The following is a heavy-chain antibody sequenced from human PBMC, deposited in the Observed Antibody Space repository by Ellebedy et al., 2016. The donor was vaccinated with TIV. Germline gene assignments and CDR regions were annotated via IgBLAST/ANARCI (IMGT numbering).Heavy chain of an antibody. D-gene: IGHD6-13*01. CDR3: ARAPTIAAVTNYFDY. CDR1: GYSISSGYY. Sequence: SETLSLXXTVSGYSISSGYYWGWIRQPPGKGLEWIGSIYHSGSTYYNPSLKSRVTISVDTSKNQFSLKLSSVTAADTAVYYCARAPTIAAVTNYFDYWGQGTLVTVSS. J-gene: IGHJ4*02. CDR2: IYHSGST. V-gene: IGHV4-38-2*02.